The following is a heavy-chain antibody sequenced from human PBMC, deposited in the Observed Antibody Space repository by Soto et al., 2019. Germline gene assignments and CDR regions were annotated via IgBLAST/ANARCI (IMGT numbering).Heavy chain of an antibody. Sequence: QLQLQESGSGQVKPSQTLSLTCTVSDDSISSHHLSWIRQPPGKGLEWIGYIYHTGRAFYNSSLKSRVSMSVDNSKNQISLNLRSVTAADTAIYYCVRDAGYGTLDYWGQGTLVTVSS. D-gene: IGHD5-18*01. CDR1: DDSISSHHL. J-gene: IGHJ4*02. CDR3: VRDAGYGTLDY. V-gene: IGHV4-30-2*01. CDR2: IYHTGRA.